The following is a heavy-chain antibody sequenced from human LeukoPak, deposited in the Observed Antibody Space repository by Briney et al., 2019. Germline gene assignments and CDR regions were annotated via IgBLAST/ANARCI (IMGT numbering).Heavy chain of an antibody. V-gene: IGHV3-23*01. CDR2: ISGSGGTT. J-gene: IGHJ4*02. CDR3: VRRAAYYDSSGYLAPDYYFDL. CDR1: GFTFSNYG. Sequence: GGSLRLSCAASGFTFSNYGMSWVRQAPGKGLDWVAAISGSGGTTYYADSVKGRFTISRDNSQNTLYLQMNSLRREDTAFYYCVRRAAYYDSSGYLAPDYYFDLWGQGTLVTVSS. D-gene: IGHD3-22*01.